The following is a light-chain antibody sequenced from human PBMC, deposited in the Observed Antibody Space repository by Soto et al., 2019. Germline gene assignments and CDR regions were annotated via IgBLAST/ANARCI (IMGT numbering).Light chain of an antibody. V-gene: IGKV1-5*01. CDR1: QSISSW. CDR2: DAS. Sequence: DIQMTQSPSTLSASVGDRVTITCRASQSISSWLAWYQQKPGKAPKLLIYDASSLGSGVPSRFSGSGSGTDFTLTISSLQPADFATYYCQHYNSYPYTFGQGTKVDIK. J-gene: IGKJ2*01. CDR3: QHYNSYPYT.